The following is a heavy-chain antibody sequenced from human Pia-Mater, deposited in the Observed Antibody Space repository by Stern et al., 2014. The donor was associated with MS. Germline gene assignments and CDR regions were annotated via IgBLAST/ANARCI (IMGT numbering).Heavy chain of an antibody. Sequence: VQLVEYGGGVVQPGRSLRLSCAASKFTFSNYALPWVRQAPGKGLEWVALISYDGSHKYYADSVKGRFTISRDNSKNALYLQMNSLRAEDTALYYCARSIAAAGTRTPFDYWGQGTLVTVSS. V-gene: IGHV3-30*04. CDR1: KFTFSNYA. CDR3: ARSIAAAGTRTPFDY. CDR2: ISYDGSHK. D-gene: IGHD6-13*01. J-gene: IGHJ4*02.